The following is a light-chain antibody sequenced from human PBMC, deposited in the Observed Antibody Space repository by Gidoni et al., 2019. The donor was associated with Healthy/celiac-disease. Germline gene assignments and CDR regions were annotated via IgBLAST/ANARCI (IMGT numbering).Light chain of an antibody. Sequence: DIQLIQSPSFLSASVGDRVTITCRASQGISSYLAWYQQKPGKAPKLLIYAASTLQSGVPSRFSGSGSGTEFTLTISSLQPEDFATYYCQQLNSYQFTFGPGTKVDIK. CDR3: QQLNSYQFT. CDR1: QGISSY. J-gene: IGKJ3*01. CDR2: AAS. V-gene: IGKV1-9*01.